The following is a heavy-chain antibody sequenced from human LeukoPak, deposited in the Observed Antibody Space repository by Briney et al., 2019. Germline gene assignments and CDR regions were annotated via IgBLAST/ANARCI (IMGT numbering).Heavy chain of an antibody. J-gene: IGHJ3*02. CDR1: GVPISSGGYS. V-gene: IGHV4-31*03. D-gene: IGHD2/OR15-2a*01. CDR2: VSYSGNT. Sequence: PSETLSLTCTVSGVPISSGGYSWTWIRQPPGKGLEWIWYVSYSGNTYYNPSVKSRVAISSDASKNQFSLTLTSVTAADTAVYYCARDFLQTSSPDAFDIWGQGTMVSVSS. CDR3: ARDFLQTSSPDAFDI.